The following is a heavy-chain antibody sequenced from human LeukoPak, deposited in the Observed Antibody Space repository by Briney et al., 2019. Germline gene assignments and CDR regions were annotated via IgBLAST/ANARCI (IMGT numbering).Heavy chain of an antibody. D-gene: IGHD1-1*01. CDR2: IRADGSEK. V-gene: IGHV3-7*04. Sequence: PGESLRLSCAASGFTFSNYWMSWVHQAPGKGLEWVANIRADGSEKYYVDSVKGRFTISRDNAKNSLYLQMSSLRAEDTAVYYCAREQKLSYWGQGTLVTVSS. J-gene: IGHJ4*02. CDR3: AREQKLSY. CDR1: GFTFSNYW.